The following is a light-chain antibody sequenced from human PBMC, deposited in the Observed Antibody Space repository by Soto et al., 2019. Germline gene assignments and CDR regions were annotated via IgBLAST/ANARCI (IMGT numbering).Light chain of an antibody. CDR2: VAS. CDR1: QSVSSSY. J-gene: IGKJ3*01. Sequence: EIVLTQSPGTLSLSPGERATLSCRASQSVSSSYLAWYQQKPGQAPRLLIYVASSRATVIPARLRGSGSGTVFTFTISRLAPEDFAVYYCQQYGSSPPLFTFGPGTKVDIK. V-gene: IGKV3-20*01. CDR3: QQYGSSPPLFT.